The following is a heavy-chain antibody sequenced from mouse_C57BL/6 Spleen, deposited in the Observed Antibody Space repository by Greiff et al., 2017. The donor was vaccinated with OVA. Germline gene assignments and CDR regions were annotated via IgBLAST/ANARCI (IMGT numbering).Heavy chain of an antibody. CDR2: IHPNSGST. CDR3: ARRGGYVGEGGYFDY. Sequence: QVQLQQSGAELVKPGASVKLSCKASGYTFTSYWMHWVKQSPGQGLEWIGMIHPNSGSTNYNEKFKSKATLTVDKSSSTAYMQLSSLTSEDSAVYYCARRGGYVGEGGYFDYWGQGTLVTVSA. J-gene: IGHJ3*01. V-gene: IGHV1-64*01. D-gene: IGHD3-1*01. CDR1: GYTFTSYW.